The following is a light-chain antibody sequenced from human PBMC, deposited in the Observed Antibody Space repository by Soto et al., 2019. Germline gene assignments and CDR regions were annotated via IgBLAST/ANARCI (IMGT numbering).Light chain of an antibody. J-gene: IGKJ1*01. CDR1: QSVSSN. CDR3: QHYNNWPPGT. Sequence: EIVMTQSPATLSVSPGERATLSCRASQSVSSNLAWYQQKPGQAPRLLIYRASTRSTGIPARFSGSGSGTEFTLTISSLQSEDFAVYYCQHYNNWPPGTFVQGTKVEIK. CDR2: RAS. V-gene: IGKV3-15*01.